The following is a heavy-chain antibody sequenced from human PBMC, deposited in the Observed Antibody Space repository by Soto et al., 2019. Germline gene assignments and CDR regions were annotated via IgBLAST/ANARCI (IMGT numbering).Heavy chain of an antibody. V-gene: IGHV4-59*12. CDR1: GGSITNYY. CDR2: INHSGST. D-gene: IGHD6-19*01. CDR3: ARVPNESSGCC. J-gene: IGHJ4*02. Sequence: ETLSLTCTVSGGSITNYYWSWIRQSPGKGLEWIGCINHSGSTNYNPSLKSRATISVDKSKDQFSLKLSSVTAADTAVYYCARVPNESSGCCWGQGTLVTVSS.